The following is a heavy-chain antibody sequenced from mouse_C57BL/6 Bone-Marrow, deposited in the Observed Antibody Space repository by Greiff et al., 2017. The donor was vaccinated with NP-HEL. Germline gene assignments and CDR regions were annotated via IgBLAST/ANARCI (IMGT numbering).Heavy chain of an antibody. V-gene: IGHV1-81*01. CDR2: IYPRSGNT. CDR1: GYTFTSYG. CDR3: ARSGDSNSFDY. D-gene: IGHD2-5*01. Sequence: QVHVKQSGAELARPGASVKLSCKASGYTFTSYGISWVKQRTGQGLEWIGEIYPRSGNTYYNEKFKGKATLTADKSSSTAYMELRSLTSEDSAVYFCARSGDSNSFDYWGQGTTLTVSS. J-gene: IGHJ2*01.